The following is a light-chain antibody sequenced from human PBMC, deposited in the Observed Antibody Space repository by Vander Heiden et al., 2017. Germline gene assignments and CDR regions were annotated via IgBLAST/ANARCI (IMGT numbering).Light chain of an antibody. CDR2: TNN. J-gene: IGLJ1*01. CDR1: TSTIGSNT. V-gene: IGLV1-44*01. Sequence: QSVLTQPPSASGTPGQRVTISCSGSTSTIGSNTVNWYQQLPGTAHKLLNYTNNQRPSGVPDRFSGSKSGTSASLAISGLQSEDEADYYCAAWDDSLNVHYVFGTGTKVTVL. CDR3: AAWDDSLNVHYV.